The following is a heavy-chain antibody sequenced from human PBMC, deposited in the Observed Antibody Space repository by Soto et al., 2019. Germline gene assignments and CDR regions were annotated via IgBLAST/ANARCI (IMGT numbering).Heavy chain of an antibody. D-gene: IGHD1-7*01. V-gene: IGHV3-48*04. CDR2: ISSSSSTI. CDR1: GFTFSSYS. J-gene: IGHJ4*02. Sequence: GGSLRLSCAASGFTFSSYSMNWVRQAPGKGLEWVSYISSSSSTIYYADSVKGRFTISRDNAKNSLYLQLNSLRAEDTAVYYCASGNNWNCEKPFDYWGQGTLVTVSS. CDR3: ASGNNWNCEKPFDY.